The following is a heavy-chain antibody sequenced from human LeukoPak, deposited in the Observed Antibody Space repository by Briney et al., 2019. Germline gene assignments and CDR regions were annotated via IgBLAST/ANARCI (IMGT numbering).Heavy chain of an antibody. J-gene: IGHJ4*02. Sequence: GGSLRLSCAASGFTFSNYAMNWVRQAPGKGLEWVSSISSSSSYIYYADSVKGRFTISRDNAKNSLYLQMNSLRAEDTAVYYCARGGPGGNFDYWGQGTLVTVSS. V-gene: IGHV3-21*01. CDR3: ARGGPGGNFDY. CDR1: GFTFSNYA. D-gene: IGHD4-23*01. CDR2: ISSSSSYI.